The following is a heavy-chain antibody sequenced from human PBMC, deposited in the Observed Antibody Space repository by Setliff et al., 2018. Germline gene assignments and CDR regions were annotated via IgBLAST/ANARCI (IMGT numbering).Heavy chain of an antibody. V-gene: IGHV1-2*02. CDR3: ARATLALKDITLFDY. J-gene: IGHJ4*02. D-gene: IGHD5-12*01. CDR1: GFSFSDYL. Sequence: ASVKVSCKASGFSFSDYLMNWMRQTPDQRLEWMGRINLNTGNIFYAQEFQGRVTLTRDASISTAYMELTGLRYDDTAIDYCARATLALKDITLFDYWGQGTLVTV. CDR2: INLNTGNI.